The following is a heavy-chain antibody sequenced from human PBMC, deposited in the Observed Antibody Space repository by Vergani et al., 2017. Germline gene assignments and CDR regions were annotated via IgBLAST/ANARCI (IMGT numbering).Heavy chain of an antibody. CDR1: GFTFSNYW. D-gene: IGHD2-2*01. CDR3: ARWGHIVPEPSAIDGFDV. Sequence: EVQLVQSGGGLAQPGGSLRLSCAASGFTFSNYWMNWVRQGPGKGLVWVSRISTDGSNTGYADSVKGRFTISRDNTKNTLYLQMNSLRAEDTALYYCARWGHIVPEPSAIDGFDVWGQGTVVTVSS. V-gene: IGHV3-74*01. J-gene: IGHJ3*01. CDR2: ISTDGSNT.